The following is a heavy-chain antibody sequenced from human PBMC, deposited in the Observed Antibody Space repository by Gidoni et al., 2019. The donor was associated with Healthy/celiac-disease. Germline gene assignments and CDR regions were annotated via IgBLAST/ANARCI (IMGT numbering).Heavy chain of an antibody. D-gene: IGHD4-17*01. CDR2: IIPICGTA. CDR3: ARGGDYTPTNYYGMDV. J-gene: IGHJ6*02. CDR1: GVTFSSYA. Sequence: QVQLVQSGAEVKKPGSSVKVSCKASGVTFSSYAISWVRQAPGQGLEWMGGIIPICGTANYAQKFQGRVTITADESTSTAYMELSSLRSEDTAVYYCARGGDYTPTNYYGMDVWGQGTTVTVSS. V-gene: IGHV1-69*01.